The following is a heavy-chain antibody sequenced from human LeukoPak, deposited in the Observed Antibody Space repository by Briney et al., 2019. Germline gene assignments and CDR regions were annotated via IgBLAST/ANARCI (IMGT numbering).Heavy chain of an antibody. D-gene: IGHD2-21*02. V-gene: IGHV4-39*01. Sequence: SETLSLTCTVSGGSISSSSYYWDWIRQPPGKGLEWIGTIYYSGTTYYNPSLKSRVTISVDTSRNQFSLKLSSVAATDTAVYYCARQNFVVVTAIRIFDYWGQGTLVTVSS. J-gene: IGHJ4*02. CDR2: IYYSGTT. CDR3: ARQNFVVVTAIRIFDY. CDR1: GGSISSSSYY.